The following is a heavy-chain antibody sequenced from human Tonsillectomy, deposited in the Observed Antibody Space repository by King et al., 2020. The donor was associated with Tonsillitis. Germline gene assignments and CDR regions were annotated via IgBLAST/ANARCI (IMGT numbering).Heavy chain of an antibody. D-gene: IGHD3-22*01. CDR3: AKGGVYDSSGYYYVRAEYFQH. V-gene: IGHV3-23*04. CDR2: ISGSGGST. CDR1: GFTFSSYA. Sequence: VQLVESGGGLVQPGGSLRLSGAASGFTFSSYAMSWVRQAPGKGLEWVSAISGSGGSTYYADSVKGRFTISRDNSKNTLYLQMNSLRAEDTAVYYCAKGGVYDSSGYYYVRAEYFQHWGQGTLVTVSS. J-gene: IGHJ1*01.